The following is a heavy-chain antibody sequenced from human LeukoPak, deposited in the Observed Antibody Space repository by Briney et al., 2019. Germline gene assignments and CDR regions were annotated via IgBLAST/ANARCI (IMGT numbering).Heavy chain of an antibody. J-gene: IGHJ4*02. CDR2: ISGSGGST. V-gene: IGHV3-23*01. CDR3: GKDRGGNYLFYLDY. D-gene: IGHD1-26*01. Sequence: GGSLRLSCAASGFTFSNYAMTWVRQAPGKGLEWVSGISGSGGSTYYADSVKGRFTISRDNSKNTLYLQMNSLRAEDTAVYYCGKDRGGNYLFYLDYWGQGTLVTVSS. CDR1: GFTFSNYA.